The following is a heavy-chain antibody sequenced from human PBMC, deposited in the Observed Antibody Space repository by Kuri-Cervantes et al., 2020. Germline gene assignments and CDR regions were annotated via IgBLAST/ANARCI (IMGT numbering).Heavy chain of an antibody. J-gene: IGHJ5*02. CDR2: IIPIFGTA. Sequence: SVKVSCKASGGTFSSYAISWVRQAPGQGLEWMGGIIPIFGTANYAQKFQGRVTITADESTSTAYMELGSLRSEDTAVYYCARGGGGDCYSGCWFDPWGQGTLVTVSS. CDR3: ARGGGGDCYSGCWFDP. V-gene: IGHV1-69*13. CDR1: GGTFSSYA. D-gene: IGHD2-21*02.